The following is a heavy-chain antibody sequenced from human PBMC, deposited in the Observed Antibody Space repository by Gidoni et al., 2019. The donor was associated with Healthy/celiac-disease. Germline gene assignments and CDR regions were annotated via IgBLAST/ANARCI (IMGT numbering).Heavy chain of an antibody. CDR3: TTANYDSSSWYGNAFDI. V-gene: IGHV3-15*01. CDR1: GFNFSNAW. Sequence: EVQLVESGGGLVKPGGALGLAWAASGFNFSNAWTGWVRQAPGKGMAWVGRIKSKTDGETTDYAAPVKGRFTISRDDSKNSLFLQMNSLRAEDTAVYYCTTANYDSSSWYGNAFDIWGQGTMVTVSS. J-gene: IGHJ3*02. CDR2: IKSKTDGETT. D-gene: IGHD6-13*01.